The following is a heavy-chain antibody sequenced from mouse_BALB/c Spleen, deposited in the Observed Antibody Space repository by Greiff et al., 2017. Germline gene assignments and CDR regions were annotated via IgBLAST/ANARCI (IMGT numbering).Heavy chain of an antibody. CDR2: IDPANGNT. V-gene: IGHV14-3*02. CDR1: GFNIKDTY. D-gene: IGHD1-1*01. Sequence: VQLQQSGAELVKPGASVKLSCTASGFNIKDTYMHWVKQRPEQGLEWIGRIDPANGNTKYDPKFQGKATITADTSSNTAYLQLSSLTSEDTAVYYCASSVNYYGSSPYYFDYWGQGTTLTVSS. J-gene: IGHJ2*01. CDR3: ASSVNYYGSSPYYFDY.